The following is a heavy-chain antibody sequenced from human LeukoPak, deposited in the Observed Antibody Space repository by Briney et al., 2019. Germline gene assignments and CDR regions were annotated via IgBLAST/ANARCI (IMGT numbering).Heavy chain of an antibody. J-gene: IGHJ4*02. CDR3: ARDRLYYFDD. D-gene: IGHD6-19*01. Sequence: GGSLRLSCAASGFTISSYAMSWVRQVPGKGLEWVSAITVSGGSTYYADSVKGRFTISRDNSKNTVYLRMNSLRAEDTAVYYCARDRLYYFDDWGQGTLVTVSS. CDR2: ITVSGGST. V-gene: IGHV3-23*01. CDR1: GFTISSYA.